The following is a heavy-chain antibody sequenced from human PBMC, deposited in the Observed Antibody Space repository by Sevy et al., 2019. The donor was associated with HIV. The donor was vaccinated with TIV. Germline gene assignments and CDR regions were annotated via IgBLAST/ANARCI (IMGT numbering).Heavy chain of an antibody. CDR3: ARRRYFYASGWKDVLDI. CDR2: INHGEIT. V-gene: IGHV4-34*01. CDR1: GGSFSGHY. J-gene: IGHJ3*02. Sequence: SETLSLTCGVYGGSFSGHYWSWLRQTPEKGLEWIGEINHGEITDYNRSLESRVTMSVDTSKYQFSLKLKSVTAADTAVYYCARRRYFYASGWKDVLDIWGQGTLVTVSS. D-gene: IGHD3-10*01.